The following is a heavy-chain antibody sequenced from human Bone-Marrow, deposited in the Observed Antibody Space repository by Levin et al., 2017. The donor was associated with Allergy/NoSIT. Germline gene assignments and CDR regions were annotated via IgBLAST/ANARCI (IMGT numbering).Heavy chain of an antibody. Sequence: SETLSLTCAVSGGSISSTNWWTWVRQPPGKGLEWIGEIYHSGGTNYNPSLKSRVTISVDKSKNQFSLKLNSVTAADTAVYYCASRARGPYYFDYWGQGTLVTVSS. CDR3: ASRARGPYYFDY. CDR1: GGSISSTNW. D-gene: IGHD1-26*01. CDR2: IYHSGGT. J-gene: IGHJ4*02. V-gene: IGHV4-4*02.